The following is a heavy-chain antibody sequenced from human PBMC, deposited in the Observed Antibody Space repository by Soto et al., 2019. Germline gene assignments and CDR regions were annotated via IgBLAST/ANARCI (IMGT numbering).Heavy chain of an antibody. CDR1: GGSISSGDYY. J-gene: IGHJ4*01. V-gene: IGHV4-30-4*01. D-gene: IGHD3-22*01. CDR2: IYYSGST. CDR3: ARVRVDYYDSSGYYLFDY. Sequence: SETLSVTCTVSGGSISSGDYYWSWIRQPPGKGLEWIGYIYYSGSTYYNPSLKSRVTISVDTSKNQFSLKLSSVTAADTAVYYCARVRVDYYDSSGYYLFDYWGHGTLVTVSS.